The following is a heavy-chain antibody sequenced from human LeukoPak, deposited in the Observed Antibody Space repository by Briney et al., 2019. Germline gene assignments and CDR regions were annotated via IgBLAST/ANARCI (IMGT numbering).Heavy chain of an antibody. CDR3: ARVGLWSMAGFGI. CDR2: INPNSGGT. Sequence: ASVKVSCKASGYTFTGYYMHWVRPAPGQGLEWMGWINPNSGGTNYAQKFQGRVTMTRDTSISTAYMKLSRLRSDDTAVYYCARVGLWSMAGFGIWGQGTMVTVSS. J-gene: IGHJ3*02. D-gene: IGHD2/OR15-2a*01. V-gene: IGHV1-2*02. CDR1: GYTFTGYY.